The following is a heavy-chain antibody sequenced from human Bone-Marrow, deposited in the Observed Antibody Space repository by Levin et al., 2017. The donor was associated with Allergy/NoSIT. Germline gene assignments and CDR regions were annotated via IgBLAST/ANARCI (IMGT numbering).Heavy chain of an antibody. CDR2: VYYSGSS. V-gene: IGHV4-59*08. D-gene: IGHD3-10*01. CDR1: GGSINYYY. J-gene: IGHJ3*02. Sequence: GSLRLSCSVSGGSINYYYWSWIRQPPGKGLEWIGYVYYSGSSDYNPSLKSRVTISVDTSKNQFSLKLSSVTATDTAVYYCARQGPYVSSGSYYDAFDIWGQGTMVTVSS. CDR3: ARQGPYVSSGSYYDAFDI.